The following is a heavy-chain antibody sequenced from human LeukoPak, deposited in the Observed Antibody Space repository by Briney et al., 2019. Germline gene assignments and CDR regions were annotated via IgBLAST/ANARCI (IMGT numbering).Heavy chain of an antibody. CDR2: INSDGSST. CDR3: AREKATYGSGSYYY. CDR1: GFTFSSYW. D-gene: IGHD3-10*01. Sequence: GGSLRLSCAASGFTFSSYWMHWVRQAPGKGLVWVSRINSDGSSTSYADSVKGRFTISRVNAKNTLYLQMNSLRAEDTAVYYCAREKATYGSGSYYYWGQGTLVTVSS. J-gene: IGHJ4*02. V-gene: IGHV3-74*01.